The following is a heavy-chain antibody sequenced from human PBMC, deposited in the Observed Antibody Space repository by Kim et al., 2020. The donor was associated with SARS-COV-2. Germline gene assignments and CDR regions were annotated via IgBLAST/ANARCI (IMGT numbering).Heavy chain of an antibody. CDR3: ARDGDCSGGSCYSRGYSYAY. J-gene: IGHJ4*02. CDR2: ISSSSSYI. V-gene: IGHV3-21*01. CDR1: GFTFSSYS. D-gene: IGHD2-15*01. Sequence: GGSLRLSCAASGFTFSSYSMNWVRQAPGKGLEWVSSISSSSSYIYYADSVKGRFTISRDNAKNSLYLQMNSLRAEDTAVYYCARDGDCSGGSCYSRGYSYAYWGQGTLVTVSS.